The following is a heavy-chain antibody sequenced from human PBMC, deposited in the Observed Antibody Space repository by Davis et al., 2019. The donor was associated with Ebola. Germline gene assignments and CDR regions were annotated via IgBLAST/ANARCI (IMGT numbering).Heavy chain of an antibody. Sequence: GESLKISCAASGFPFSSYAMSWVRQAPGKGLEWVSALSGSGGSTYYADSVKGRFTISRDNSKNTLYLQMNSLRAEDTAVYYCAPSSSSGCFDYWGQGTLVTVSS. CDR2: LSGSGGST. CDR3: APSSSSGCFDY. D-gene: IGHD6-6*01. CDR1: GFPFSSYA. V-gene: IGHV3-23*01. J-gene: IGHJ4*02.